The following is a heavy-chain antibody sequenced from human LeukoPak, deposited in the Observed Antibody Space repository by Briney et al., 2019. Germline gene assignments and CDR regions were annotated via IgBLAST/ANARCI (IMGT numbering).Heavy chain of an antibody. Sequence: PGGSLRLSCAASGFTFSSYWMSWVRQAPGKGLEWVSVIYSGGSTYYADSVKGRFTISRDNSKNTLYLQMNSLRAEDTAVYYCASGGGRGSGYYSPFDYWGQGTLVTVSS. CDR2: IYSGGST. CDR3: ASGGGRGSGYYSPFDY. V-gene: IGHV3-53*01. CDR1: GFTFSSYW. J-gene: IGHJ4*02. D-gene: IGHD3-22*01.